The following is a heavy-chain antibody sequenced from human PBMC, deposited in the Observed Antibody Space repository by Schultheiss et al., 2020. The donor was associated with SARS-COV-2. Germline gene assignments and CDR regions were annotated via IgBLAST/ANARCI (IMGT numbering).Heavy chain of an antibody. CDR1: GYTFTSYG. CDR2: ISAYNGNT. V-gene: IGHV1-18*01. Sequence: ASVKVSCKASGYTFTSYGISWVRQAPGQGLEWMGWISAYNGNTNYAQKLQGRVTMTTDTSTSTAYMELRSLRSDDTAVYYCARDRGWNDARLYCSSTSCYFYGMDVWGQGTTVTVSS. CDR3: ARDRGWNDARLYCSSTSCYFYGMDV. D-gene: IGHD2-2*01. J-gene: IGHJ6*02.